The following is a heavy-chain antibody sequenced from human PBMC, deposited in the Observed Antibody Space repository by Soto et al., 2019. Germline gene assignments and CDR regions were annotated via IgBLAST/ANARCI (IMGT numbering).Heavy chain of an antibody. CDR1: GGTFSSYA. V-gene: IGHV1-69*13. J-gene: IGHJ4*02. CDR3: AIEGAYCGVDCYDYFDY. CDR2: IIPIFSTA. Sequence: SVKDSCKASGGTFSSYAISWVRQAPGQGLEWMGGIIPIFSTANYAQKFQGRVTITADESTSTAYMELSSLRCEGTAVYYCAIEGAYCGVDCYDYFDYWGQGTLVTVSS. D-gene: IGHD2-21*02.